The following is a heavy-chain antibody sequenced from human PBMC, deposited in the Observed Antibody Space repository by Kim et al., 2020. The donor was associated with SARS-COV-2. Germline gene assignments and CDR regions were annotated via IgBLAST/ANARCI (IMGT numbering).Heavy chain of an antibody. V-gene: IGHV3-53*01. J-gene: IGHJ4*02. D-gene: IGHD4-17*01. CDR3: ARVRNHYGDALPYYFDY. CDR2: IYSGGST. CDR1: GFTVSSNY. Sequence: GGSLRLSCAASGFTVSSNYMSWVRQAPGKGLEWVSVIYSGGSTYYADSVKGRFTISGDNSKNTLYLQMNSLRAEDTAVYYCARVRNHYGDALPYYFDYWGQGTLVTVSS.